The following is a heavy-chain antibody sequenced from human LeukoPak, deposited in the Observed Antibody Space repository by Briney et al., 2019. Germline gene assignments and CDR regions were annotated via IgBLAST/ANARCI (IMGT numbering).Heavy chain of an antibody. D-gene: IGHD6-19*01. Sequence: SETLSLTCTVSTDSISSYYWSWIRQPPGKGLKWIGYIYYSGSTNYNPSLKSRVTISVDTSTNQFSLKLGSVTAADTAVYYCARHGEYSSGWYDSWGQGTLVTVSS. V-gene: IGHV4-59*08. CDR1: TDSISSYY. J-gene: IGHJ5*01. CDR2: IYYSGST. CDR3: ARHGEYSSGWYDS.